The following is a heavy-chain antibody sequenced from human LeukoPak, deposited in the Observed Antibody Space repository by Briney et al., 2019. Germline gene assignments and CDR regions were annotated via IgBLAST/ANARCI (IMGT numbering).Heavy chain of an antibody. CDR1: GFTFSSYG. J-gene: IGHJ4*02. CDR3: ANMYSGSADY. Sequence: GGSLRLSCAASGFTFSSYGMSWVRQAPGKGLEWVSAIFDGGSSTYYADSVKGRFTISRDNSKNTLYLQMNSLRAEDTAVYYCANMYSGSADYWGQGTLVTVSS. D-gene: IGHD1-26*01. V-gene: IGHV3-23*01. CDR2: IFDGGSST.